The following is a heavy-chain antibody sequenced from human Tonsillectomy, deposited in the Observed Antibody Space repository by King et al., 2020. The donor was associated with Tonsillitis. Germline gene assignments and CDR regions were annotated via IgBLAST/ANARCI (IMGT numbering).Heavy chain of an antibody. CDR2: IYYSGSP. D-gene: IGHD2-8*01. J-gene: IGHJ3*02. V-gene: IGHV4-30-4*07. Sequence: QLQESGPGLVKPSQTLSLTCAVSGGSISSGDYSWSWIRRPPGKGLEWIGYIYYSGSPYYNPSLKSRVSISIDTSKNQFSLKLSSVTAADTAVYYCARGYCTNGICYDAFDIWGQGTMVTVSS. CDR1: GGSISSGDYS. CDR3: ARGYCTNGICYDAFDI.